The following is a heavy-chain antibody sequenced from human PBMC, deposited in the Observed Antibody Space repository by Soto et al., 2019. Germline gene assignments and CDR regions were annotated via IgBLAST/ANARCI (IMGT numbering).Heavy chain of an antibody. J-gene: IGHJ4*02. D-gene: IGHD3-22*01. CDR1: GFTFSSYA. CDR3: AKQIYYYSSGYYYATFDY. CDR2: ISGSGGST. V-gene: IGHV3-23*01. Sequence: GGSLRLSCAASGFTFSSYAMSWVRQAPGKGLEWVSAISGSGGSTYYADSVKGRFTISRDNSKNTLYLQVNSLRAEDTAVYYCAKQIYYYSSGYYYATFDYWGQVSLVTVSS.